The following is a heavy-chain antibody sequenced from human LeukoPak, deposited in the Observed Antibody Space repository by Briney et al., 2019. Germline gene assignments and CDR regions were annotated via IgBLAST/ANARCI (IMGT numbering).Heavy chain of an antibody. CDR1: GFIFSKYD. Sequence: GGSLRLSCAASGFIFSKYDMHWVRLLTGKGLEWVSGIDRDGVTYYSRSVKGRFTMSRENGKNSVYLQLNSLRAGDTAIYYCARENLEYGDYAIDYWGEGVLLTVS. J-gene: IGHJ4*02. D-gene: IGHD4-17*01. CDR3: ARENLEYGDYAIDY. CDR2: IDRDGVT. V-gene: IGHV3-13*01.